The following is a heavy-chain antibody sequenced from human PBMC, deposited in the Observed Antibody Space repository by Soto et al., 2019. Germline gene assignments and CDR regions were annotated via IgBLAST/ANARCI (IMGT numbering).Heavy chain of an antibody. D-gene: IGHD1-26*01. CDR1: GYTFTSYD. J-gene: IGHJ4*02. V-gene: IGHV1-8*01. CDR3: AREAHSGSSDF. Sequence: QVQLVQSGAEVKKPGASVKVSCKASGYTFTSYDINWVRQATGQGLEWMGWMNPNSGNTGYAQTFPGRVPMTRNTPISTAHSELRSLRSEDTAGYYFAREAHSGSSDFLGPGTLVTVSS. CDR2: MNPNSGNT.